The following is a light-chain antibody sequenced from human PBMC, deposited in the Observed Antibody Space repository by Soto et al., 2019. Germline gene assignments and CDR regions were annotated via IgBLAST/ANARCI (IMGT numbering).Light chain of an antibody. CDR1: QSVSNNY. CDR3: QQYGSLPWT. V-gene: IGKV3-20*01. CDR2: GAS. J-gene: IGKJ1*01. Sequence: IVLTQSPGTLSLSPGERATLSCRASQSVSNNYLAWYQQQPGQAPRLLIYGASSRATGIPDRISGSGSGTDFTLTINRLEPEDFAVYYCQQYGSLPWTFGPGTKVDIK.